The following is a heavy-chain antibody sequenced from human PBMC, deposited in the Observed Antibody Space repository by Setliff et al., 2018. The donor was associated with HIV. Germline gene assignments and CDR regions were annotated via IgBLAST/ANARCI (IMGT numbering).Heavy chain of an antibody. Sequence: GASVKVSCKASGYTFTNYGISWMRQAPGQGLEWMGWISGYNGNTNYAEKLQGRVTMTTDTSTSTAYMELRSLRSDDTAVYYCARDLKVYAMWGDAFDTWGQGTMVT. V-gene: IGHV1-18*01. J-gene: IGHJ3*02. CDR3: ARDLKVYAMWGDAFDT. D-gene: IGHD2-8*01. CDR1: GYTFTNYG. CDR2: ISGYNGNT.